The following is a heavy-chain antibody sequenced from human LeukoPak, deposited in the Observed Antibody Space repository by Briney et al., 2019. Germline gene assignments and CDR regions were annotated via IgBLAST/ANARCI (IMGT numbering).Heavy chain of an antibody. V-gene: IGHV1-2*02. CDR2: INPNSGGT. Sequence: ASVRVSCKASGYTFTDYYMHWVRQAPGQGLEWMGWINPNSGGTNYAQKFQGRVTMTRDTSISTAYMELSRLRSDDTAVYYCAREDIVVVPAVLDVWGQGTTVTVSS. D-gene: IGHD2-2*01. J-gene: IGHJ6*02. CDR3: AREDIVVVPAVLDV. CDR1: GYTFTDYY.